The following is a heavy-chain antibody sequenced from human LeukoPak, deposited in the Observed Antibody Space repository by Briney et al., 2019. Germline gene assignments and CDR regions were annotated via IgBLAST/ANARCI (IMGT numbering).Heavy chain of an antibody. J-gene: IGHJ6*02. CDR3: ARQSDYGMDV. Sequence: SQTLSLTCTVSGGSISSYYWSWIRQPPGKGLEWIGYIYYSGSTNYNPSLKSRVTISVDTSKNQFSLKLSSVTAADTAVYYCARQSDYGMDVWGQGTTVTVSS. CDR1: GGSISSYY. V-gene: IGHV4-59*08. CDR2: IYYSGST.